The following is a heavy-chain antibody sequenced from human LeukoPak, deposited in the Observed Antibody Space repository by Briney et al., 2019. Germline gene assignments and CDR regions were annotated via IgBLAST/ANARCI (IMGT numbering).Heavy chain of an antibody. CDR3: ARQYYDILTGYSRGAFDT. CDR1: GGSISSSSYY. J-gene: IGHJ3*02. V-gene: IGHV4-39*01. D-gene: IGHD3-9*01. Sequence: SETLSLTCTVSGGSISSSSYYWGWIRQPPGKGLEWIGSIYYSGSTYYNPSLKSRVTISVDTSKNQFSLKLSSVTAADTAVYYCARQYYDILTGYSRGAFDTWGQGTMVTVSS. CDR2: IYYSGST.